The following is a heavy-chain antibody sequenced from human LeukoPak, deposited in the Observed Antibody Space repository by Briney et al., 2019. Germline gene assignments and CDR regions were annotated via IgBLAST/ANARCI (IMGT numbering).Heavy chain of an antibody. Sequence: GGSLRLSCAASGFTFSSYGMYWVRQAPGKGLEWVAFIRYDGGNKDYADSVKGRFTISRDNSKNTLYLEMNSLRAEDTAVYYCAKGYNYGVDYWGQGTLVTVSS. CDR1: GFTFSSYG. D-gene: IGHD5-18*01. CDR2: IRYDGGNK. CDR3: AKGYNYGVDY. V-gene: IGHV3-30*02. J-gene: IGHJ4*02.